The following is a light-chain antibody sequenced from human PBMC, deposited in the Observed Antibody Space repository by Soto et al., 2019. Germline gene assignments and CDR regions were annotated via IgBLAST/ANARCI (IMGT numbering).Light chain of an antibody. CDR3: MQSTLWPWT. CDR2: TVS. CDR1: QSLVFTNGNTY. V-gene: IGKV2-30*01. J-gene: IGKJ1*01. Sequence: MSQSPLSLPVPLGQPASIACASGQSLVFTNGNTYLRWFHQRPGHSPRRLIDTVSNRASGVPDRFSGSGSGTDFTLKISGLEAEDVGVYYCMQSTLWPWTFGPVGNVDIK.